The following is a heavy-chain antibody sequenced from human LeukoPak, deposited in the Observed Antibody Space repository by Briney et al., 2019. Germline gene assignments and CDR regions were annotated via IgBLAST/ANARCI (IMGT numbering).Heavy chain of an antibody. V-gene: IGHV3-7*01. Sequence: GGSLRLSCAAAGFTFSSDWMRWVRQAAGGRLGWVANIKQDGGKKYYVDAVKGRFTISRDNAKNSQYLQMDSLRAEDTAVYYCARDLPKAADKGMDVWGQGTTVTVSS. CDR3: ARDLPKAADKGMDV. D-gene: IGHD6-25*01. CDR2: IKQDGGKK. CDR1: GFTFSSDW. J-gene: IGHJ6*02.